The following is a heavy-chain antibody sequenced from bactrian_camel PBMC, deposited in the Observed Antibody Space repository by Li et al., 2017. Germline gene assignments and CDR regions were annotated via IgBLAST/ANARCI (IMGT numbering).Heavy chain of an antibody. J-gene: IGHJ6*01. CDR3: AVTSMAERPAQGGPRMAPAVNCATIAIVLPDGY. CDR2: SNTDGRT. Sequence: DVQLVESGGGLVQSGGSLTLTCVASGFAISKHGMSWVRRPPGKDLEYAATSNTDGRTHYRESVEGRFTISRDNAKNTVYLQMNSLRPEDTAVYYCAVTSMAERPAQGGPRMAPAVNCATIAIVLPDGYFGQGTQVTVS. D-gene: IGHD4*01. V-gene: IGHV3S40*01. CDR1: GFAISKHG.